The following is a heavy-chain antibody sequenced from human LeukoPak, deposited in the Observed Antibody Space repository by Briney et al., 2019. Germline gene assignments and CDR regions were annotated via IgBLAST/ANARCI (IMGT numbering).Heavy chain of an antibody. V-gene: IGHV3-23*01. CDR2: ISDSGSST. CDR3: ANGDSGYYYDSSGYETPLFDY. D-gene: IGHD3-22*01. Sequence: GGSLRLSCAASGFTFSNYAMSWVRQAPGKGLEWVSTISDSGSSTYYADSVKGRFTISRDNSKNTLYLQMNSLRAEDTAVYYCANGDSGYYYDSSGYETPLFDYWGQGTLVTVSS. J-gene: IGHJ4*02. CDR1: GFTFSNYA.